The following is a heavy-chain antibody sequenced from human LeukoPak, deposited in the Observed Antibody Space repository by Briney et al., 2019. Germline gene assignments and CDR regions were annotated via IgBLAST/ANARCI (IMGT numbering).Heavy chain of an antibody. J-gene: IGHJ4*02. Sequence: GGSLRLSCAASGFTFSDYAIHWVRQAPGKGLEWVAVISFDGSNKYYADSVKGRFIISRDNSKNTLYLQMNSLRAEDTAVYYCATGLGYFDYWGQGTLVTVSS. CDR2: ISFDGSNK. CDR3: ATGLGYFDY. CDR1: GFTFSDYA. V-gene: IGHV3-30*14. D-gene: IGHD3-16*01.